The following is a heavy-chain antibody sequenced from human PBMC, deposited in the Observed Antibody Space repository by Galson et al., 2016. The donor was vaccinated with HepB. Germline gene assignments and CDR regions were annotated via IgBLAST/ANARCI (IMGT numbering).Heavy chain of an antibody. V-gene: IGHV4-30-4*01. D-gene: IGHD2-21*01. CDR3: ARTHISGFDY. CDR1: GDSISSGDNY. CDR2: IYYSGTT. J-gene: IGHJ4*02. Sequence: TLSLTCTVSGDSISSGDNYWSWIRQPPGKGLEWIGSIYYSGTTSYNPSLKSRITISVDTSNNQFSLKLSAVTAADTAVYYCARTHISGFDYWGQGTLVTVSS.